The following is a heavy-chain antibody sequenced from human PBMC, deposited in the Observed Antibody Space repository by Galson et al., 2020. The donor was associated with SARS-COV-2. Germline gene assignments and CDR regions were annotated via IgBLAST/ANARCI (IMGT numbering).Heavy chain of an antibody. J-gene: IGHJ4*02. CDR2: INSDGSST. V-gene: IGHV3-74*01. Sequence: TGGSLRLSCAASGFTFSSSWMHWVRQAPGKGLVWVSRINSDGSSTSYADSVKGRFTISRDNAKNTLYLQMNSRRAEDTAVYYCARVGTRSGWKYYFDYWGQGTLVTVSS. D-gene: IGHD6-19*01. CDR3: ARVGTRSGWKYYFDY. CDR1: GFTFSSSW.